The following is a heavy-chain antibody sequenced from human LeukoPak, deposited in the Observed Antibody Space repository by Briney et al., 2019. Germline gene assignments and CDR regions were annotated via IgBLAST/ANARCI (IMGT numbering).Heavy chain of an antibody. CDR3: ARDDSTGLEGV. V-gene: IGHV4-59*01. D-gene: IGHD3-22*01. J-gene: IGHJ4*02. CDR2: IHYSGST. CDR1: GGSISNYY. Sequence: SETLSLTCSVSGGSISNYYWSWIRQPPGKGLEWIGYIHYSGSTNYNPSLKSRVTISVDTSKNQFSLKLSSVTAADTAVYYCARDDSTGLEGVWGQGTLVTVSS.